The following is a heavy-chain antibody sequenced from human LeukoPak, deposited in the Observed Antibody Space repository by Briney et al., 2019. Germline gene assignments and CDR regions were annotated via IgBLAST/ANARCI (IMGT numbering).Heavy chain of an antibody. CDR2: ISGNSGSI. Sequence: GGSLRLSCAASGITFADYAMHWVRQAPGTGLEWVSGISGNSGSIGYADSVKGRFTISTDNTKNSLYLQMNSLRAEDMALYYCAKDIRGVAGYDAFDIWGQGTMVTVSS. CDR1: GITFADYA. J-gene: IGHJ3*02. V-gene: IGHV3-9*03. CDR3: AKDIRGVAGYDAFDI. D-gene: IGHD6-19*01.